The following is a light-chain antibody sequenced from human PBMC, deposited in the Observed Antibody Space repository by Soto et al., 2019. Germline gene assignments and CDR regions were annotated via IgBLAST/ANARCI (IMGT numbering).Light chain of an antibody. CDR3: QQSNNVPYT. V-gene: IGKV1-39*01. CDR1: QTIRRY. Sequence: DIQMTRSPSSLSASVGDRVTITCRASQTIRRYLNWYQQKPGKAPKLLIYAASSLQSGVPSRFSGSVSGTDFTLTISSLQPEDFATYYCQQSNNVPYTFGQGTKLEIK. CDR2: AAS. J-gene: IGKJ2*01.